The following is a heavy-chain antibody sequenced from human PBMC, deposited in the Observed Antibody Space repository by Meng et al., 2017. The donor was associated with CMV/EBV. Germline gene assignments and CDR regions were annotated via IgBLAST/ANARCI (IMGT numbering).Heavy chain of an antibody. D-gene: IGHD6-13*01. CDR3: ARDAYSSSWYGFDP. CDR2: IYYSGST. CDR1: GGSISSYY. J-gene: IGHJ5*02. V-gene: IGHV4-59*01. Sequence: GSLRLSCTVSGGSISSYYWSWIRQPPGKGLEWIGYIYYSGSTNYSPSLKSRVTISVDTSKNQFSLKLSSVTAADTAVYYCARDAYSSSWYGFDPWGQGTLVTVSS.